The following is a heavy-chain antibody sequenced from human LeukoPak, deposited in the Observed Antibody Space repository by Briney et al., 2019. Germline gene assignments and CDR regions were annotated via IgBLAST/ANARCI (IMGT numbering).Heavy chain of an antibody. V-gene: IGHV4-34*01. CDR1: GGSFSGYY. Sequence: SETLSLTCAVYGGSFSGYYWSWVRQPPGKGLEWIGEINHSGSTNYNPSLKSRVTISVDKSKKQFSLKLSSVTAADTAVYYCARALCSSTSCYLGPDYYYYYMDVWGKGTTVTVSS. J-gene: IGHJ6*03. CDR2: INHSGST. CDR3: ARALCSSTSCYLGPDYYYYYMDV. D-gene: IGHD2-2*01.